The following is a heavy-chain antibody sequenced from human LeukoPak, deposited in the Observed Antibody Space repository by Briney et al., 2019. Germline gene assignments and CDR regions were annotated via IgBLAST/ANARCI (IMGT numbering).Heavy chain of an antibody. CDR1: GDSISTGGYS. CDR3: ARAIRWSYFDY. V-gene: IGHV4-30-4*07. J-gene: IGHJ4*02. Sequence: PSQTPSLTCAVSGDSISTGGYSWNWIRQPPGKGLEWFGYIYYSGSTYYNPSLKSRLSISIESSKNKFSLRLSSVTAADTAVYYCARAIRWSYFDYWGQGTLVTVSS. D-gene: IGHD3-10*01. CDR2: IYYSGST.